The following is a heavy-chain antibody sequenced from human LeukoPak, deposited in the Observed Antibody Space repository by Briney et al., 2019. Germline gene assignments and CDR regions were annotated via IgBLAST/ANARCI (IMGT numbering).Heavy chain of an antibody. CDR3: ARDCSSTSCPRNY. D-gene: IGHD2-2*01. CDR1: GFTFSSYW. J-gene: IGHJ4*02. V-gene: IGHV3-7*01. CDR2: IKQDGSEK. Sequence: GGSLGLSCAASGFTFSSYWMSWVRQAPGKGLEWVANIKQDGSEKYYVDSVKGRFTISRDNAKNSLYLQMNSLRAEDTAVYYCARDCSSTSCPRNYWGQGTLVTVSS.